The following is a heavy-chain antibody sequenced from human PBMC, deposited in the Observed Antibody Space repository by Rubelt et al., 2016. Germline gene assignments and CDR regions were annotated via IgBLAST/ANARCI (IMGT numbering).Heavy chain of an antibody. CDR1: GGSISSNNW. D-gene: IGHD5-18*01. CDR2: IFHSGST. J-gene: IGHJ5*02. CDR3: ARKTYGYRANWFDP. Sequence: GGSISSNNWWTWLRQPPGKGLEWIGEIFHSGSTTYNPSLKSRVTISVDNSKNQFSLNLRSVTAADTAVYYCARKTYGYRANWFDPWGQGTLVTVSS. V-gene: IGHV4-4*02.